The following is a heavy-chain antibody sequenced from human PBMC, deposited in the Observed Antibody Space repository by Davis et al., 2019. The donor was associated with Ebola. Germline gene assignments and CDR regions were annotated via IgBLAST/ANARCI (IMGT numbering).Heavy chain of an antibody. CDR3: TRDLKVYYYGMDV. V-gene: IGHV3-49*04. Sequence: GESLKISCAASGFTFGDYAMSWVRQAPGKGLEWVGFIRSKAYGGTTEYAASVKGRFTISRDDSKSIAYLQMNSLKTEDTAVYYCTRDLKVYYYGMDVWGQGTTVTVSS. CDR2: IRSKAYGGTT. CDR1: GFTFGDYA. J-gene: IGHJ6*02.